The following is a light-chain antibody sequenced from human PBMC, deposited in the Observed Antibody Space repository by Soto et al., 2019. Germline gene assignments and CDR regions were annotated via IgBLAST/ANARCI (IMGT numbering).Light chain of an antibody. Sequence: EIVLTQSPGTLSLSPGERATLSCRASQSVISNYFSWFQQKPGQAPRLLIYGISSRATGIPDRFSGSGSGTDFTLTISGLEPEDFAVYYWHQYGSTPRTFGQGTKLEIK. CDR1: QSVISNY. CDR2: GIS. J-gene: IGKJ2*01. CDR3: HQYGSTPRT. V-gene: IGKV3-20*01.